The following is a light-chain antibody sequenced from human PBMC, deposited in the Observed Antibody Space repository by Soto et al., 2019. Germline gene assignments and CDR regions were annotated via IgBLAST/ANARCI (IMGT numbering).Light chain of an antibody. V-gene: IGKV3-20*01. CDR3: LQYGSSPST. Sequence: EIVLTQSPGTLSLSPGERATLSCRASQSVSSNYLAWYQRKPGQAPRLLIYGASSRAIDIPIRFSGSGSGREFTLTITRLEPEDFAVYYCLQYGSSPSTFGQGTKVE. J-gene: IGKJ1*01. CDR1: QSVSSNY. CDR2: GAS.